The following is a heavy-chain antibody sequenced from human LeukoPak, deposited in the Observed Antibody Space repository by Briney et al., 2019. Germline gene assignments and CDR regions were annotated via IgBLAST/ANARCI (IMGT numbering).Heavy chain of an antibody. D-gene: IGHD2/OR15-2a*01. J-gene: IGHJ4*02. Sequence: SETLSLTCTVSGASISSYSWSWTRQPPGKGLEWIGYIYSSGSTNYNPSLKSRLTTSVDTSKNQLSLKLSSVTAADTAVYYCARQETLNNPFDQWGQGTLVTVSS. V-gene: IGHV4-59*08. CDR2: IYSSGST. CDR3: ARQETLNNPFDQ. CDR1: GASISSYS.